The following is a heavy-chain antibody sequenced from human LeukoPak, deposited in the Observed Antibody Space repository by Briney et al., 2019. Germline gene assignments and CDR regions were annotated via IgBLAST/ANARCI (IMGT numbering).Heavy chain of an antibody. V-gene: IGHV3-7*01. CDR2: IKYDGSEI. D-gene: IGHD6-13*01. J-gene: IGHJ4*02. CDR3: ARDIAAPGLFFDY. Sequence: GGFLRLSCAASGFTLSSYWMSWVRQAPGKGLEWVANIKYDGSEIDYVDSVKGRFTISRDNAKNSLYLQMNSLRAEDTAVYYCARDIAAPGLFFDYWGQGTLVTVSS. CDR1: GFTLSSYW.